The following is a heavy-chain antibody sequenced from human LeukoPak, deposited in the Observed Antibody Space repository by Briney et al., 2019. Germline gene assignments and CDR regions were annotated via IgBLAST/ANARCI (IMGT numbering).Heavy chain of an antibody. CDR2: LYYSGNT. CDR3: ARVKGYSYGYRGTDYNYYVEA. D-gene: IGHD5-18*01. CDR1: GDSISGHF. J-gene: IGHJ6*03. V-gene: IGHV4-59*11. Sequence: PSETLSLTCFVSGDSISGHFWSWIRQPPGKGLEWIGFLYYSGNTDYNPSLKSRVTMSIDTSKNQFSLEMSSMTAADTAVYFCARVKGYSYGYRGTDYNYYVEAWGKGTTVTVS.